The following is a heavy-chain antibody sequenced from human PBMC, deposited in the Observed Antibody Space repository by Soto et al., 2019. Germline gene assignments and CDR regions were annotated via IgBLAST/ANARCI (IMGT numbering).Heavy chain of an antibody. D-gene: IGHD3-10*01. CDR2: ISYDGSNK. CDR1: GFTFSSYV. Sequence: GGALRLSCAASGFTFSSYVMHWVRQAPGKGLEWVAVISYDGSNKYYADSVKGRFTISRDNSKNTLYLQMNSLRAEDTAVYYCAKMVRGVITGADVWGQGITVTVSS. V-gene: IGHV3-30*18. CDR3: AKMVRGVITGADV. J-gene: IGHJ6*02.